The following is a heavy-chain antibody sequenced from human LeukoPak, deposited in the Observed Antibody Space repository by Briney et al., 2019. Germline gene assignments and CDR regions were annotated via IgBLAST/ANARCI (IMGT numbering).Heavy chain of an antibody. D-gene: IGHD4-17*01. Sequence: ASVKVSCKASGYTFTGYYMHWVRQAPGQGLEWMGWINPNSGGTNHAQKFQGRVTMTRDTSISTAYMELSRLRSDDTAVYYRASAGDYGYFQHWGQGTLVTVSS. CDR3: ASAGDYGYFQH. V-gene: IGHV1-2*02. J-gene: IGHJ1*01. CDR1: GYTFTGYY. CDR2: INPNSGGT.